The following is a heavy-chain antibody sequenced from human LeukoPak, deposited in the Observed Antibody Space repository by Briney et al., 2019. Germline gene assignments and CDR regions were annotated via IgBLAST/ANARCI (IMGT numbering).Heavy chain of an antibody. CDR2: INHSGST. V-gene: IGHV4-34*01. D-gene: IGHD5-18*01. CDR3: ARGRVYSYGR. J-gene: IGHJ3*01. Sequence: GSLRLSCSASGFTFTSSGMSWVRQPPGKGLEWIGEINHSGSTNYNPSLKSRVTISVDTSKNQFSLKLSSVTAADTAVYYCARGRVYSYGRWGQGTMVTVSS. CDR1: GFTFTSSG.